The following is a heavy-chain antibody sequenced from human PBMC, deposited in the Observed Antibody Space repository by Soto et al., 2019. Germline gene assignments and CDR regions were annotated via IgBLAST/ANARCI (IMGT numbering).Heavy chain of an antibody. D-gene: IGHD1-26*01. Sequence: EVQLVESGGGVVQPGGSLKLSCVASGFTFSDHYMDWVRQAPGKGLEWVGRIRNKANSYNTEYAASAKGRFTIPKQDSQITLYLQIDSLKTEDSAVYFCTRVRLGAPTRFFDYWGQGTLVTVSS. CDR2: IRNKANSYNT. J-gene: IGHJ4*02. CDR3: TRVRLGAPTRFFDY. V-gene: IGHV3-72*01. CDR1: GFTFSDHY.